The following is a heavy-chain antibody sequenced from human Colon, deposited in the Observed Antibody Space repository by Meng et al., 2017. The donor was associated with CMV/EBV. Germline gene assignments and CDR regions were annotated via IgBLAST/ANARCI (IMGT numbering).Heavy chain of an antibody. D-gene: IGHD3-10*01. Sequence: QVQLPGSGPGLVTPSAILSLTRTVSGGSIRGHYWTWIRRPAGEGLQWLGRIYSNGRIDENYSLRSRVTISVDTSKNQLSLRLTSVTAADTAVYYCGRAGARGVPIDVWGRGTLVTVSS. CDR3: GRAGARGVPIDV. CDR2: IYSNGRI. J-gene: IGHJ1*01. V-gene: IGHV4-4*07. CDR1: GGSIRGHY.